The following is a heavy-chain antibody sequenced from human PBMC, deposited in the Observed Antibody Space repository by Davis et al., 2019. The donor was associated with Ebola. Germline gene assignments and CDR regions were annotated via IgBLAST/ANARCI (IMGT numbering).Heavy chain of an antibody. CDR1: GFTFSSYA. Sequence: GESLKISCAASGFTFSSYAMSWVRQAPGKGLEWVSAISAGGDNTYYADSVKGRFTISRDNSKNTLYLQMNSMRAEDTAVYYCAKGLGDTIFGVAEPPTWGQGTLVTVSS. CDR3: AKGLGDTIFGVAEPPT. D-gene: IGHD3-3*01. CDR2: ISAGGDNT. J-gene: IGHJ5*02. V-gene: IGHV3-23*01.